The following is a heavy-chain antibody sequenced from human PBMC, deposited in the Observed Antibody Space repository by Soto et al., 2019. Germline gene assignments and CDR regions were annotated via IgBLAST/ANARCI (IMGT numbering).Heavy chain of an antibody. CDR2: IWYDGSNK. Sequence: QVQLVESGGGVVQPGRSLRLSCAASGFTFSSYGMHWVRQAPGKGPEWVAVIWYDGSNKYYADSVKGRFTISRDNSKNTLYLQMNSLRAEDTAVYYCALDSSGYYYNWFDPWGQGTLVTVSS. CDR1: GFTFSSYG. CDR3: ALDSSGYYYNWFDP. D-gene: IGHD3-22*01. V-gene: IGHV3-33*01. J-gene: IGHJ5*02.